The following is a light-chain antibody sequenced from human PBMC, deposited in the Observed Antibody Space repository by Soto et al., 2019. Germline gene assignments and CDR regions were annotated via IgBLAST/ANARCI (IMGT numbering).Light chain of an antibody. V-gene: IGKV1-8*01. CDR1: QGISSY. Sequence: AIRMTQSPSSFSASTGDRVTITCRASQGISSYLAWYQQKPGKAPKLLIYAASTLQSGVPSRFSGSESGTDFTLTISCLQSEDFATYYCQQYYSYPYTFGQGTKLEIK. CDR2: AAS. J-gene: IGKJ2*01. CDR3: QQYYSYPYT.